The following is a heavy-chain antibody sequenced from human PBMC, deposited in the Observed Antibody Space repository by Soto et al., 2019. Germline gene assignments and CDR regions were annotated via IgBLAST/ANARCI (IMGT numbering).Heavy chain of an antibody. CDR2: VKSRVNGGAI. J-gene: IGHJ4*02. CDR1: GFTFNGAW. Sequence: PGGSLRLSCTTSGFTFNGAWMNWVRQAPGKGLEWVGRVKSRVNGGAIDYAAPVEGRFTISRDDSKNTLYLQMNSLITEDTAIYYCSADLPDWGAYAFDYWGQGALVTVSS. V-gene: IGHV3-15*07. CDR3: SADLPDWGAYAFDY. D-gene: IGHD3-16*01.